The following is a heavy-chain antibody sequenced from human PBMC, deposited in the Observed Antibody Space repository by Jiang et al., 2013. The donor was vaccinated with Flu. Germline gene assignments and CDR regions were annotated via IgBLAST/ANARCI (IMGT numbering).Heavy chain of an antibody. J-gene: IGHJ6*03. CDR2: IYHSGST. V-gene: IGHV4-4*02. Sequence: GSGLVKPSGTLSLTCAVSGGSISSSNWWSWVRQPPGKGLEWIGEIYHSGSTNYNPSLKSRVTISVDKSKNQFSLKLSSVTAADTAVYYCARALVPAEWKNYYYYMDVWGKGTTVTVSS. CDR3: ARALVPAEWKNYYYYMDV. D-gene: IGHD2-2*01. CDR1: GGSISSSNW.